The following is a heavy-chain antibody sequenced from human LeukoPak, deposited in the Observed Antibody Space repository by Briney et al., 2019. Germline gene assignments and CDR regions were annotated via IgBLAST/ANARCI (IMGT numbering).Heavy chain of an antibody. CDR2: ISTYNGNT. J-gene: IGHJ4*02. Sequence: ASVKVSCKASGYTFTKYGITWVRQAPGQGLEWMGWISTYNGNTNYAQKLQGRVTMTTDTSTSTAYMELRSLISDDAAVYYCARTIVVVPAAIPGADYWGQGTLVTVSS. CDR1: GYTFTKYG. D-gene: IGHD2-2*02. CDR3: ARTIVVVPAAIPGADY. V-gene: IGHV1-18*01.